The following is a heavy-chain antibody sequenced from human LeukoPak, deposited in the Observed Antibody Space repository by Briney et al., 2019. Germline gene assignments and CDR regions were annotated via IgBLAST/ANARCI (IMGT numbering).Heavy chain of an antibody. CDR2: INPNSGGT. CDR3: ARASPMVRGATLDY. J-gene: IGHJ4*02. Sequence: ASVKVSCKASGYTFTGYYMHWVRQAPGQGLEWMGWINPNSGGTNYAQKFQGRVTMTRDTSISTAYMELSGLRSDDTAVYYCARASPMVRGATLDYWGQGTLVTVSS. CDR1: GYTFTGYY. D-gene: IGHD3-10*01. V-gene: IGHV1-2*02.